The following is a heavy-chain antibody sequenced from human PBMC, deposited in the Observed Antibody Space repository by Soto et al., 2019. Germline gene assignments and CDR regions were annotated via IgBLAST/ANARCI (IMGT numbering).Heavy chain of an antibody. J-gene: IGHJ4*02. Sequence: ASVKVSCKASGYTFTSYAMHWVRQAPGQRLEWMGWINAGNGNTKYSQKFQGRVTITRDTSASTAYMELSSLRSEDTAVYYCARDRVQLWYGGDYWGQGTLVTVYS. D-gene: IGHD5-18*01. CDR3: ARDRVQLWYGGDY. CDR2: INAGNGNT. CDR1: GYTFTSYA. V-gene: IGHV1-3*01.